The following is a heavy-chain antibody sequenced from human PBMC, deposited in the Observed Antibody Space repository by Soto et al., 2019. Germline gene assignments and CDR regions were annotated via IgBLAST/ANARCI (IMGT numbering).Heavy chain of an antibody. V-gene: IGHV3-74*01. CDR2: ISSDGRST. CDR1: GFTFSNYP. Sequence: EVQLVESGGDLVQPGGSLRLSCAASGFTFSNYPMYWVRQTPGKGLVWVSRISSDGRSTIYADSVKGRFTISRDNARNTLYLQMHSLRADDTTVYYWGRVGNGEGYYWGQGNLVTDSS. D-gene: IGHD2-8*01. J-gene: IGHJ4*02. CDR3: GRVGNGEGYY.